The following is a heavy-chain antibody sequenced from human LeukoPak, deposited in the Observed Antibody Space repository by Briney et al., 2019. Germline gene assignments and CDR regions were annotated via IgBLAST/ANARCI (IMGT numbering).Heavy chain of an antibody. CDR2: IRSKAYGGTT. V-gene: IGHV3-49*04. D-gene: IGHD7-27*01. CDR1: GFTFGDYA. Sequence: AAGTLRLSCTASGFTFGDYAMSWVRQAPGKGLEWVGFIRSKAYGGTTEYAASVKGRFTISRDDSKSIVYLQMNSLKTEDTGVYYCTIAQLGSRYWGQGTLVTVSS. CDR3: TIAQLGSRY. J-gene: IGHJ4*02.